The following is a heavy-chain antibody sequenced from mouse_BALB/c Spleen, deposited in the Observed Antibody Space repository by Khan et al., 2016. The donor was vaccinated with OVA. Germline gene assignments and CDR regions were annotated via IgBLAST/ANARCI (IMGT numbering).Heavy chain of an antibody. CDR1: GYTFTNYG. V-gene: IGHV9-1*02. CDR3: ERGASYWYLDG. Sequence: QIQLVQSGPELKKPGETVKISCKASGYTFTNYGMNWVKQAPGKGLKWMGWINTYTGEPTYTDDFKGRFAFSLETSASTAHVEMNSLKDEDLAGYCCERGASYWYLDGWGAGTSVTVSS. CDR2: INTYTGEP. J-gene: IGHJ1*01.